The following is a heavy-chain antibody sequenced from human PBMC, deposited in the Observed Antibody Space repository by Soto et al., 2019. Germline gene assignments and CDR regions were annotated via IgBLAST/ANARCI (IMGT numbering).Heavy chain of an antibody. CDR1: GGSFSGYY. Sequence: PSETLSLTCAVYGGSFSGYYWSWIRQPPGKGLEWIGEIIHSGSINYNPSLKSRVTISVDTSKNQFSLKLSSVTAADTAVYYCARFWWVVANLPAYFDYWGQGTLVTVSS. V-gene: IGHV4-34*12. CDR2: IIHSGSI. CDR3: ARFWWVVANLPAYFDY. D-gene: IGHD5-12*01. J-gene: IGHJ4*02.